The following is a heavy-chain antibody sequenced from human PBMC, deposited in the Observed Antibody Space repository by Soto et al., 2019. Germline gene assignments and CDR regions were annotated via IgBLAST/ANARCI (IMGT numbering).Heavy chain of an antibody. Sequence: GASVKVSCKASGYTFTRYAMHWVRQAPGQRLEWMGWINAGNGNTKYSQKFQGRVTITRDTSASTAYMELSSLRSEDTAVYYCARDDYGDYAYYYGMDVWGQGTTVTVSS. CDR1: GYTFTRYA. J-gene: IGHJ6*02. D-gene: IGHD4-17*01. CDR2: INAGNGNT. V-gene: IGHV1-3*01. CDR3: ARDDYGDYAYYYGMDV.